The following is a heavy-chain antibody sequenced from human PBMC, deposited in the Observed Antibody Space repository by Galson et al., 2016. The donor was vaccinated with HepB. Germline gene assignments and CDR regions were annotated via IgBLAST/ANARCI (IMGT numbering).Heavy chain of an antibody. J-gene: IGHJ4*02. Sequence: SVKVSCKASGYSFTAYYVHWVRQAPGQGLEWMGWITPNSGGTKYAQKFQVWVTMTSDATTSTAYLELRGLKSDDAAVYYCSRARLFFHDTSDAGLDYWGQGTLVTVSS. V-gene: IGHV1-2*04. CDR1: GYSFTAYY. D-gene: IGHD3-22*01. CDR3: SRARLFFHDTSDAGLDY. CDR2: ITPNSGGT.